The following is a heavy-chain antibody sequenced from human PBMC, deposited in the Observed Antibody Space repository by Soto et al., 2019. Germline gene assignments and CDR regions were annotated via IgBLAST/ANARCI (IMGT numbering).Heavy chain of an antibody. CDR2: IDRSGRTK. D-gene: IGHD2-21*02. V-gene: IGHV3-48*03. J-gene: IGHJ4*02. Sequence: EVHLVESGGGLVQPGGSLRLSCSASGFTFSDYEMNWVRQAPGQGLEWISYIDRSGRTKDSAESVQGRFTISRDNDKNSLYLQLNSLTAEDTAFYYCARIHRECSGGACYSSFDKWGQGTLVTVSS. CDR3: ARIHRECSGGACYSSFDK. CDR1: GFTFSDYE.